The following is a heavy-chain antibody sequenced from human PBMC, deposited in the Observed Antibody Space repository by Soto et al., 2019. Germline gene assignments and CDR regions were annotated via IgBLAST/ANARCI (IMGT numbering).Heavy chain of an antibody. D-gene: IGHD3-10*01. Sequence: QVQLVQSGAEVKKPGSSVKVSCKASGGTFSSYTISWVRQAPGQGLEWMGRIIPILGIANYAQKFQGRVTITADKSTSPAHMELSSLRSEDTAVYYCASQKITMVRARIYYYYGMDVWGQGTTVTVSS. CDR1: GGTFSSYT. V-gene: IGHV1-69*02. J-gene: IGHJ6*02. CDR3: ASQKITMVRARIYYYYGMDV. CDR2: IIPILGIA.